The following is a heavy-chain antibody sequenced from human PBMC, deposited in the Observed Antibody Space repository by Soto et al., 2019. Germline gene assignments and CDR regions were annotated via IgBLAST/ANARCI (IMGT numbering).Heavy chain of an antibody. Sequence: DSVKVSCKASGYTFTSYYMHWVRQAPGQGLEWMGIINPSGGSTSYAQKFQGRVTMTRDTSTSTVYMEPSSLRSEDTAVYYCARDTAWGASSGLDDAFDIWGQGNMVNVS. CDR3: ARDTAWGASSGLDDAFDI. J-gene: IGHJ3*02. CDR2: INPSGGST. V-gene: IGHV1-46*01. CDR1: GYTFTSYY. D-gene: IGHD6-19*01.